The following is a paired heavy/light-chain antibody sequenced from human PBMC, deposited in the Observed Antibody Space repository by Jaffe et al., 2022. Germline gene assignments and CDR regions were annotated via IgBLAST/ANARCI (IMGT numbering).Light chain of an antibody. Sequence: EIVLTQAPGTLSLSPGERATLSCRASQSVSSNYLAWYQQKPGQAPRLLIYGASSRATGIPDRFSGSGSGTDFTLTINRLEPEDFAVYYCQQYGGSATFGGGTKVEIK. CDR1: QSVSSNY. V-gene: IGKV3-20*01. CDR3: QQYGGSAT. J-gene: IGKJ4*01. CDR2: GAS.
Heavy chain of an antibody. CDR1: GFTFSSYA. D-gene: IGHD2-15*01. Sequence: EVQLLESGGGLVQPGGSLRLSCAASGFTFSSYAMSWVRQAPGKGLEWVSGIKNSGDSTYYTASVKGRFTISRDNSRNTLFLQMNSLTAEDTAVYYCAKEEEAIGRPLFRAWGQGTLVTVSS. V-gene: IGHV3-23*01. CDR3: AKEEEAIGRPLFRA. CDR2: IKNSGDST. J-gene: IGHJ5*02.